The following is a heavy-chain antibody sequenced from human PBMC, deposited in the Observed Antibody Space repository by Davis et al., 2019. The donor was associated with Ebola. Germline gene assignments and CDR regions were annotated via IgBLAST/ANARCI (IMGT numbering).Heavy chain of an antibody. CDR2: IYHSGST. CDR1: GGSFSGYY. CDR3: AREDYYYGMDV. V-gene: IGHV4-34*01. Sequence: SETLSLTCAVYGGSFSGYYWSWIRQPPGKGLEWVGEIYHSGSTNYNPSLKSRVTISVDTSKNQFSLKLSSVTAADTAVYYCAREDYYYGMDVWGQGTTVTVSS. J-gene: IGHJ6*02.